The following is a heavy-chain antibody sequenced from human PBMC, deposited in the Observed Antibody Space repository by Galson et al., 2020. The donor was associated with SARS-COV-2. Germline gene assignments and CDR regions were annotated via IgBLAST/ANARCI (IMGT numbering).Heavy chain of an antibody. V-gene: IGHV3-7*01. CDR1: GFTFSSYW. CDR3: ARGPRAAAGNAFDI. Sequence: GESLKISCAASGFTFSSYWMSWVRQAPGKGLEWVANIKQDGSEKYYVDSVKGRFTISRDNAKNSLYLQMNSLRAEDTAVYYCARGPRAAAGNAFDIWCQGTMVTVSS. D-gene: IGHD6-13*01. J-gene: IGHJ3*02. CDR2: IKQDGSEK.